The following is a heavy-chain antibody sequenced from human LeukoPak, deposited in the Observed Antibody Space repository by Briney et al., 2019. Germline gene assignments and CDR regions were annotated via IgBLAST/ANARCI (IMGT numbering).Heavy chain of an antibody. J-gene: IGHJ3*02. D-gene: IGHD3-10*01. CDR3: ARRSYGSGSDDAFDI. CDR1: GGSISSYY. Sequence: PSETLSLTCTVSGGSISSYYWSWIRQPPRKGLEWLGYIYYSGSTNYNHSLKSRVTISVDTSKNQFSLKLSSVTAADTAVYYCARRSYGSGSDDAFDIWGQGTMVTVSS. CDR2: IYYSGST. V-gene: IGHV4-59*08.